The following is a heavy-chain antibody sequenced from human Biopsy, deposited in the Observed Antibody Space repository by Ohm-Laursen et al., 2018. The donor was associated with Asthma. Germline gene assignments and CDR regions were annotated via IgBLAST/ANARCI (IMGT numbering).Heavy chain of an antibody. CDR1: GFTFSSYW. Sequence: SLRLSCAASGFTFSSYWMSWVRQAPGKGLEWVANIKKDGSEKYYVDSVKGRFTISRDNAKNSLYLHMNSLRAEDTAVYYCARGGYCTSPTCPWGRYATDVWGQGTTVVVSS. CDR2: IKKDGSEK. CDR3: ARGGYCTSPTCPWGRYATDV. J-gene: IGHJ6*02. V-gene: IGHV3-7*01. D-gene: IGHD2-2*01.